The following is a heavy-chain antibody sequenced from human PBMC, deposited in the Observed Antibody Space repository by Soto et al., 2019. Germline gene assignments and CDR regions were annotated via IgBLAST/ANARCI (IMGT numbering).Heavy chain of an antibody. CDR3: AKDGRWLALC. D-gene: IGHD6-19*01. CDR2: IYSGGTT. V-gene: IGHV3-53*01. J-gene: IGHJ4*02. CDR1: GFIVSSSH. Sequence: GGSLRLSCAASGFIVSSSHMIWVRQAPGKGLEWVSVIYSGGTTYYAVSVKGRFTISRDKSKNTVYLQMNSLRAEDTAVYYCAKDGRWLALCWGQGTLVTVSS.